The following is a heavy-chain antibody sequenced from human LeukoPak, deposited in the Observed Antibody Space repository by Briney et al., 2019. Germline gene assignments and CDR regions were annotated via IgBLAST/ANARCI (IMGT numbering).Heavy chain of an antibody. CDR2: ISSSSSYI. D-gene: IGHD6-19*01. Sequence: GGSLRLSCAASGIVFNTYSMNWVRQAPGKGLEWVSSISSSSSYIFYADSVKGRFTISRDNAKNSLYLQMNSLRAEDTAVYYCARDLSVYSSGFDPWGQGTLVTVSS. J-gene: IGHJ5*02. CDR1: GIVFNTYS. CDR3: ARDLSVYSSGFDP. V-gene: IGHV3-21*01.